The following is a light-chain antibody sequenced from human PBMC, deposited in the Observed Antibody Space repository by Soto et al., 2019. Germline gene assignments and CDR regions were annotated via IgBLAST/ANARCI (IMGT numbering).Light chain of an antibody. V-gene: IGLV2-11*01. J-gene: IGLJ1*01. CDR3: CSYAGSPRYV. Sequence: QSALTQPRSVSGSPGQSVTISCTGTSNDVGGYNYVSWYQQHPGKAPKVMIYDVSERPSGVPDRFSGSKSGNTASLTISGLQAEDEADYYCCSYAGSPRYVFGTGTKVTVL. CDR2: DVS. CDR1: SNDVGGYNY.